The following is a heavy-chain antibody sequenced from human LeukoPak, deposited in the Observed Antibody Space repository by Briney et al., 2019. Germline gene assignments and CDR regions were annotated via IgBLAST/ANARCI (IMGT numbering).Heavy chain of an antibody. Sequence: PGGSLGLSCAASGFTVSSNYMTWVRQAPGKGLEWVSVIYVGGDTYYADSVKGRFTISREISKNTAYLQMTSLRTEDTAVYYCARGLRYTSGTNWFDPWGQGTLVTVSS. V-gene: IGHV3-66*01. CDR2: IYVGGDT. J-gene: IGHJ5*02. CDR3: ARGLRYTSGTNWFDP. D-gene: IGHD6-19*01. CDR1: GFTVSSNY.